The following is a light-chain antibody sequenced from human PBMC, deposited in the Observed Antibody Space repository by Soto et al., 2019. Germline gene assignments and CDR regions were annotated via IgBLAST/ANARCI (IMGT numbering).Light chain of an antibody. Sequence: DIQMTQSPSSLSASVGYRFTIACRASQSISSWLAWYQQKPGKAPKLLIYAASSLQSGVPLRFSGGGSGTDFTLTISSLQPEDFATYYCQQSYSTPLTFGGGTTVDIK. CDR1: QSISSW. V-gene: IGKV1-39*01. CDR2: AAS. J-gene: IGKJ4*01. CDR3: QQSYSTPLT.